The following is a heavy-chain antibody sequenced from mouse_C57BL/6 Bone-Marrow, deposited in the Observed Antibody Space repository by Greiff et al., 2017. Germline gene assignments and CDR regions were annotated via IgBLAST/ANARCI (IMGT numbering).Heavy chain of an antibody. J-gene: IGHJ2*01. D-gene: IGHD4-1*01. CDR2: IYPRSGNT. Sequence: VQVVESGAELARPGASVKLSCKASGYTFTSYGISWVKQRTGQGLEWIGEIYPRSGNTYYNEKFKGKATLTADKSSSTAYMELRSLTSEDSAVYFCARYWVYFDYWGQGTTLTVSS. V-gene: IGHV1-81*01. CDR3: ARYWVYFDY. CDR1: GYTFTSYG.